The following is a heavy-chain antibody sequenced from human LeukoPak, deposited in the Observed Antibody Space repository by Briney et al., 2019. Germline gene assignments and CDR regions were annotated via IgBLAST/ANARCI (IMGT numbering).Heavy chain of an antibody. CDR3: AKGVTFIAAGGRYYFDY. CDR2: IIGSGGST. J-gene: IGHJ4*02. Sequence: GGSLRLSCAASGFTFSSYAMSWVRQAPGKGLEWVSAIIGSGGSTYYADSVKGRFTISRDNSKNTLYLQMNSLRAEDTAVYYCAKGVTFIAAGGRYYFDYWGQGTLVTVSS. V-gene: IGHV3-23*01. D-gene: IGHD6-13*01. CDR1: GFTFSSYA.